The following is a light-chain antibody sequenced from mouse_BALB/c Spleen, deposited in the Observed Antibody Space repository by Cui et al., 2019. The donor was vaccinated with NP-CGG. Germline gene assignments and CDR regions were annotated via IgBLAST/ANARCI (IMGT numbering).Light chain of an antibody. CDR1: TGAVTINNY. Sequence: QAVVTQEPALTTSPGETVTLTCRSSTGAVTINNYANWVQEKPDHLFTGLIGGTNNRAPGVPARLSGSLIGDKAALTITGAQTEDEAIYFCALWYSNHWVFGGGTKLTVL. CDR3: ALWYSNHWV. CDR2: GTN. J-gene: IGLJ1*01. V-gene: IGLV1*01.